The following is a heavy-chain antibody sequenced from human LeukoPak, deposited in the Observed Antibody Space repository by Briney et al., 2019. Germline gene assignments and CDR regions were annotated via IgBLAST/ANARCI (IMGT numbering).Heavy chain of an antibody. CDR3: ARAGYSSGWYGY. CDR1: GGTFSSYA. CDR2: IIPIFGTA. J-gene: IGHJ4*02. D-gene: IGHD6-19*01. Sequence: SVKVSCKASGGTFSSYAISWVRQAPGQGLEWMGRIIPIFGTANYAQKFQGRVMITADKSTSTAYMELSSLRSEDTAVYYCARAGYSSGWYGYWGQGTLVTVSS. V-gene: IGHV1-69*06.